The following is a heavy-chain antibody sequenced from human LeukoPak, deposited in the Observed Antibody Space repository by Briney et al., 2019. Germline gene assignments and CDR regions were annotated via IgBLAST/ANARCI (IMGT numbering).Heavy chain of an antibody. Sequence: GASVKVSCKASGGTFSSYAISWVRQAPGQGLEWMGGIIPIFATANYAQKFQGRVTITADESTSTAYMELSSLRSEDTAVYYCAREWGYCSGGSCYWRTFDYWGQGTLVTVSS. J-gene: IGHJ4*02. CDR3: AREWGYCSGGSCYWRTFDY. CDR2: IIPIFATA. D-gene: IGHD2-15*01. CDR1: GGTFSSYA. V-gene: IGHV1-69*13.